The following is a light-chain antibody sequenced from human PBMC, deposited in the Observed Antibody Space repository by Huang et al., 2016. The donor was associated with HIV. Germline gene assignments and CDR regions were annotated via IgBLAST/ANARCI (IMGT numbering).Light chain of an antibody. J-gene: IGKJ3*01. Sequence: DIQMTQSPSSLSASVGDRVIITSRASQSISSYLNWYQQKPGKAPNLLIYAASTLQSGVPSRFTGSGSGTDFTLTISSLQPEDFATYYCQQSYSTPRTFGPGTKVHIK. V-gene: IGKV1-39*01. CDR3: QQSYSTPRT. CDR2: AAS. CDR1: QSISSY.